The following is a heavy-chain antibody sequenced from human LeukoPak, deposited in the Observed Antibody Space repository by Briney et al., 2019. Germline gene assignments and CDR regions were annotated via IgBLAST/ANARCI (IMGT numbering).Heavy chain of an antibody. J-gene: IGHJ4*02. V-gene: IGHV4-38-2*02. CDR3: ARAVAPYLFDY. CDR1: GYSISSGYC. CDR2: IYHTGST. D-gene: IGHD6-19*01. Sequence: SETLSLTCTVSGYSISSGYCWGWIRQPPGKGLEWIGSIYHTGSTYYNPSLKSRVTISVDTSKNQFSLKLSSVTAADTAVYYCARAVAPYLFDYWGQGTLVTVSS.